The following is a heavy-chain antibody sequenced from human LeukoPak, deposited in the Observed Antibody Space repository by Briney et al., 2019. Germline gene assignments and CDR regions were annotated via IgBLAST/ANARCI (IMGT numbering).Heavy chain of an antibody. D-gene: IGHD2-15*01. CDR3: AKGVGYCSGGSCQQFDY. V-gene: IGHV3-23*01. CDR1: GFNFSCYL. Sequence: PGGSLRHSRAASGFNFSCYLMSLVRPAPGKGPKLVSAISGYGGSTYYADSVKGRITISREDSKNTLYLQMNSLRAEDTAVYYCAKGVGYCSGGSCQQFDYWGQGTLVTVSS. J-gene: IGHJ4*02. CDR2: ISGYGGST.